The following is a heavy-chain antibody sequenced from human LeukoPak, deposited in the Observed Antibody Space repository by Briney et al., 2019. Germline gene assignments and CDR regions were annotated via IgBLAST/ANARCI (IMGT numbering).Heavy chain of an antibody. CDR3: AELGITMIGGV. J-gene: IGHJ6*04. V-gene: IGHV3-21*01. Sequence: ETLSLTCTVSGGSISSSSYYWGWIRQPPGKGLEWVSSISSSSIYIYYADSVKGRFTISRDNAKNSLYLQMNSLRAEDTAVYYCAELGITMIGGVWGKGTTVTISS. D-gene: IGHD3-10*02. CDR1: GGSISSSS. CDR2: ISSSSIYI.